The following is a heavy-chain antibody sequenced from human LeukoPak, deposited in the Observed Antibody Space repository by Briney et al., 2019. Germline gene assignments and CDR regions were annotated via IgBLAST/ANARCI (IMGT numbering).Heavy chain of an antibody. CDR1: GFTFSSYW. V-gene: IGHV3-74*01. CDR3: ARGWEAERSGSSEFDY. D-gene: IGHD1-26*01. J-gene: IGHJ4*02. CDR2: INSDGSST. Sequence: GGSLRLSCAASGFTFSSYWMHWVRHAPGKGLVWVSRINSDGSSTSYADSVKGRFTISRDNAKNTLYLQMNSLRAEDTAVYYCARGWEAERSGSSEFDYWGQGTLVTVSS.